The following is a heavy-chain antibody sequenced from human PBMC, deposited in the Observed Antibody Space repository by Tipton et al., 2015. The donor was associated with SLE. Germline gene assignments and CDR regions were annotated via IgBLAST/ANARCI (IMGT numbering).Heavy chain of an antibody. CDR3: ARHADTARLLDY. J-gene: IGHJ4*02. Sequence: TLSLTCTVSGGSIGSYWSWIRQPAGKGLEWIGRIYTSGSTNYNPSLNSRLTISVDTSKNQFSLKLTSVTAADTAVYYCARHADTARLLDYWGQGTLVSVSS. CDR2: IYTSGST. CDR1: GGSIGSY. V-gene: IGHV4-4*07. D-gene: IGHD5-18*01.